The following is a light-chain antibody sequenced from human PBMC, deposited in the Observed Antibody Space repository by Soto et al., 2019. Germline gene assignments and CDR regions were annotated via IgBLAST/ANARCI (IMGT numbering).Light chain of an antibody. CDR3: QQRSNLGIT. V-gene: IGKV3-11*01. CDR1: QRVSSY. CDR2: DAS. J-gene: IGKJ5*01. Sequence: EIVMTLSHPTLPFSHGDTATPSCRASQRVSSYLAWYQQKPGQAPRLLIYDASNRATGIPARFSGSGSGTDFTLTISSLEPEDFAVYYCQQRSNLGITFAQG.